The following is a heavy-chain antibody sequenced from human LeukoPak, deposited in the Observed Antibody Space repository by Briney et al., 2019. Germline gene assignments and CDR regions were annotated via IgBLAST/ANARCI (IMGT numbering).Heavy chain of an antibody. CDR1: GYTFTSYG. V-gene: IGHV1-18*01. Sequence: ASVKVSCKASGYTFTSYGISWVRQAPGQGLEWVGWISAYNGNTNYAQKLQGRVTMTTDTSTSTAYMELRSLRSDDTAVYYCARDSYYDSSGYNGYWGQGTLVTVSS. D-gene: IGHD3-22*01. J-gene: IGHJ4*02. CDR3: ARDSYYDSSGYNGY. CDR2: ISAYNGNT.